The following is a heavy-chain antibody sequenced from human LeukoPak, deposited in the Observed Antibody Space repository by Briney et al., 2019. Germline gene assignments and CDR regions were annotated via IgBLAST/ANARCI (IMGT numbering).Heavy chain of an antibody. D-gene: IGHD4-17*01. CDR2: VRSGGTT. V-gene: IGHV3-15*01. J-gene: IGHJ4*02. Sequence: GGSLRLSCAASGFTFNTAWMSWVRRAPGKGPEWGARVRSGGTTDYGATAKGRFSISRDDSTNTVTLQMNSLTIEDTAVFYCAADVPDNGAQIDYWGQGTRVTVSS. CDR3: AADVPDNGAQIDY. CDR1: GFTFNTAW.